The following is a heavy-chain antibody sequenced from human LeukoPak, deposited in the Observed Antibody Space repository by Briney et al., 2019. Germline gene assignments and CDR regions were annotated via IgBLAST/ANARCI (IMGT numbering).Heavy chain of an antibody. Sequence: ASVKVSCKASGYTFSSYYMNWVRQAPGQGLEWMGWINPNSGGTNYAQKFQGRVTMTRDTSISTAYMELNRLTSDDTAVYYCASQVGATTGFDYWGQGTLVTVSS. CDR3: ASQVGATTGFDY. CDR2: INPNSGGT. D-gene: IGHD1-26*01. V-gene: IGHV1-2*02. CDR1: GYTFSSYY. J-gene: IGHJ4*02.